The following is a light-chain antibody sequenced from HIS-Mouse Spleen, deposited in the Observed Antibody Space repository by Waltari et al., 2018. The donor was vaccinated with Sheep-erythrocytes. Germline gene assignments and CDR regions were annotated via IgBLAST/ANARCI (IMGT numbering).Light chain of an antibody. J-gene: IGLJ1*01. CDR3: CSYAGSYNHV. V-gene: IGLV2-11*01. CDR1: SSYVGGYNY. CDR2: DVS. Sequence: QSALTQPRSVSGSPGQSVTISCTGTSSYVGGYNYVYWYQQHPGKAPKLMIYDVSKQPSGVPDRFSGSKSGNTASLTISGLQAEDEADYYCCSYAGSYNHVFATGTKVTVL.